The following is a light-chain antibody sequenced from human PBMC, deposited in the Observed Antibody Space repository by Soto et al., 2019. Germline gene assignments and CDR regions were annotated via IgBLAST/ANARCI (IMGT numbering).Light chain of an antibody. Sequence: QSVLTQPASVSGSPGQSIRISCAGTGSDVGAYNLVSWYQQHPGKAPKLMIYEVSNRPSGVSNRFSGSKSGNTASLTISGFQAEDEADYYCSSYTSSSTPYVSGTGTKVTVL. CDR3: SSYTSSSTPYV. V-gene: IGLV2-14*01. J-gene: IGLJ1*01. CDR1: GSDVGAYNL. CDR2: EVS.